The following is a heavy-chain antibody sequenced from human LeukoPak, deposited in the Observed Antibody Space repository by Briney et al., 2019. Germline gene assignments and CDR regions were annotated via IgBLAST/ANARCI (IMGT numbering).Heavy chain of an antibody. CDR3: ARDGLGVSLYSNYAFDY. J-gene: IGHJ4*02. V-gene: IGHV1-69*13. CDR1: GGTFSSYA. Sequence: GASVKVSCKASGGTFSSYAISWVRQAPGQGLEWMEGIIPIFGTANYAQKFQGRVTITADESTSTAYMELSSLRSEDTAVYYCARDGLGVSLYSNYAFDYWGQGTLVTVSS. CDR2: IIPIFGTA. D-gene: IGHD4-11*01.